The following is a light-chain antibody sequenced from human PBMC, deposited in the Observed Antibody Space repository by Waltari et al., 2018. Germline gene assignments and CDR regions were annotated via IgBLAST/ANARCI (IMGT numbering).Light chain of an antibody. V-gene: IGLV2-8*01. CDR1: SSDVGGFHY. CDR2: EVS. CDR3: SSYAGTNNVV. J-gene: IGLJ2*01. Sequence: QSALTQPPSASGSPGQSVPISCTATSSDVGGFHYVPWYQQHPGKAPKLMIYEVSKRPSGVPDRFSGSKSGNTASLTVSGLQAEDEGDYYCSSYAGTNNVVFGGGTKLTVL.